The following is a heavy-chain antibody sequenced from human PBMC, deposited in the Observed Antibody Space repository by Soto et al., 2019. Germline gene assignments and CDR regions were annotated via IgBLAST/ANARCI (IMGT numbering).Heavy chain of an antibody. CDR2: ISGSGGST. J-gene: IGHJ5*02. D-gene: IGHD5-18*01. V-gene: IGHV3-23*01. Sequence: PGGSLRLSCAASGFTFSSYAMSWVRQAPGKGLEWVSAISGSGGSTYYADSVKGRFTISRDNSKNTLYLQMNSLRAEDTAVYYCAKAGQLWLRSYWFDPWGQGTLVTVSS. CDR3: AKAGQLWLRSYWFDP. CDR1: GFTFSSYA.